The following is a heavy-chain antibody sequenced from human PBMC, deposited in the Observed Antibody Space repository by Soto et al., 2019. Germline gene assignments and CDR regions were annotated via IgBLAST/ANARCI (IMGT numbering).Heavy chain of an antibody. CDR3: AKATYYYDSSGYYPY. V-gene: IGHV3-74*01. CDR2: INSDGSST. Sequence: GGSLRLSCAASGFTFSSYWMHWVRQAPGKGLVWVSRINSDGSSTSYADSVKGRFTISRDNAKNTLYLQMNSLRAEDTAVYYCAKATYYYDSSGYYPYWGQGTLVTVSS. D-gene: IGHD3-22*01. CDR1: GFTFSSYW. J-gene: IGHJ4*02.